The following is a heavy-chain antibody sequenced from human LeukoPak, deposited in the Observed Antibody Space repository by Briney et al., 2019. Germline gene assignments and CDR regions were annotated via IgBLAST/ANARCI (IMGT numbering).Heavy chain of an antibody. J-gene: IGHJ4*02. CDR1: GFTFSSYA. V-gene: IGHV3-23*01. Sequence: GGSLRLSCAASGFTFSSYAMSWVRQAPGKGLEWVSAISGSGGSTYYADSVKGRFTISIDNSKNTLYLQMNSLRAEDTAVYYCAKGYVWGSYRPYYFDYWGQGTLVTVSS. CDR2: ISGSGGST. D-gene: IGHD3-16*02. CDR3: AKGYVWGSYRPYYFDY.